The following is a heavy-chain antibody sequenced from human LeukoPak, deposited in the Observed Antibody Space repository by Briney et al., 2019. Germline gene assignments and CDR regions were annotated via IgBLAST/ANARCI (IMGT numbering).Heavy chain of an antibody. CDR2: ISGRGDRS. CDR1: GFTFSSYA. CDR3: AKGGAVVPPGNYLDS. V-gene: IGHV3-23*01. J-gene: IGHJ4*02. Sequence: GGSLRLSCTASGFTFSSYALNWVRQAPGKGLEWVSAISGRGDRSYYTDSVKGRFTISRDNSKNTLFLQMNSLRVEHTALYYCAKGGAVVPPGNYLDSWGQGTLVTVSS. D-gene: IGHD2-2*01.